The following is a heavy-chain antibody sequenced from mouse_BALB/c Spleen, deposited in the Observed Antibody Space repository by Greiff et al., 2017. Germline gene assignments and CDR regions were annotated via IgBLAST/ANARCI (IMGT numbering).Heavy chain of an antibody. CDR1: GYTFTDYA. V-gene: IGHV1S137*01. J-gene: IGHJ2*01. CDR2: ISTYYGDA. Sequence: VQLQQSGAELVRPGVSVKISCKGSGYTFTDYAMHWVKQSHAKSLEWIGVISTYYGDASYNQKFKGKATMTVDKSSSTAYMELARLTSEDSAIYYCARSRTTATYYFDYWGQGTTLTVSS. CDR3: ARSRTTATYYFDY. D-gene: IGHD1-2*01.